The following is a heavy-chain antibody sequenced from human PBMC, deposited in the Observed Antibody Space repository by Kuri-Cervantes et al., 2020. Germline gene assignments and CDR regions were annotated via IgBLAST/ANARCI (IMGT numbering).Heavy chain of an antibody. V-gene: IGHV7-4-1*02. CDR2: INTNTGNP. CDR3: AKSGTPYYYYYMDV. CDR1: GYTFTSYA. J-gene: IGHJ6*03. D-gene: IGHD1-14*01. Sequence: ASVKVSCKASGYTFTSYAMNWVRQAPGQGLEWMGWINTNTGNPTYAQGFTGRFVFSLDTSVSTAYLQISSLKAEDTAVYYCAKSGTPYYYYYMDVWGKGTTVTVSS.